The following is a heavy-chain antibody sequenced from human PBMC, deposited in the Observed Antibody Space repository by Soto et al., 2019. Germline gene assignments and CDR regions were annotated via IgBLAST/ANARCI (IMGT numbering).Heavy chain of an antibody. CDR2: ISYDGSNK. CDR3: AKENQWLDEGPDY. CDR1: GFTFSSYG. V-gene: IGHV3-30*18. D-gene: IGHD6-19*01. J-gene: IGHJ4*02. Sequence: PGGSLRLSCAASGFTFSSYGMHWVRQAPGKGLEWVAVISYDGSNKYYADSVKGRFTISRDNSKNTLYLQMNSLRAEDTAVYYCAKENQWLDEGPDYWGQGTLVTVSS.